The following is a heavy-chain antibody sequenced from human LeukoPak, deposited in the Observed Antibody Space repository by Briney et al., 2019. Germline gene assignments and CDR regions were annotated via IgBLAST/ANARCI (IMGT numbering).Heavy chain of an antibody. CDR2: IYPGDSDT. J-gene: IGHJ4*02. D-gene: IGHD2-2*02. CDR3: ARACNSTSCYTGGFDY. CDR1: GYSFTSYW. Sequence: GESLKISCKGSGYSFTSYWIGWVRQMPGKGLAWMGIIYPGDSDTRYSPSFQGQVTISADKSVSTAYLQWSSLKASDTAMYYCARACNSTSCYTGGFDYWGQGTLVTVSS. V-gene: IGHV5-51*01.